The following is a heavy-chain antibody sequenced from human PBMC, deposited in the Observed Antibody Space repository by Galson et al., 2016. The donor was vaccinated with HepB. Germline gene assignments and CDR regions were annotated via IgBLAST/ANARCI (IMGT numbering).Heavy chain of an antibody. CDR1: GDSVSSNTVA. V-gene: IGHV6-1*01. CDR3: ARGWNYVKFDY. Sequence: CAISGDSVSSNTVAWNWIRQSPSRGLEWLGRTYFRSRWYNDYAGSVRGRIIISPDTSKNHFSLHLTSFTPEDTAVYYCARGWNYVKFDYWGQGTLDTVSS. J-gene: IGHJ4*02. CDR2: TYFRSRWYN. D-gene: IGHD1-7*01.